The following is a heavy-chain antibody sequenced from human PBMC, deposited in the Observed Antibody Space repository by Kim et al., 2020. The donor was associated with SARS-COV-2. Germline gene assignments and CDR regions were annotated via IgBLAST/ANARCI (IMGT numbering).Heavy chain of an antibody. CDR3: AKSCSGSYFGYDY. J-gene: IGHJ4*02. CDR1: GFTFNTYG. V-gene: IGHV3-30*18. Sequence: GGSLRLSCAASGFTFNTYGMHWVRQAPGKGLEWVAAISYDGSNKYYADSVKGRFTISRDNSKNTLYLQMNSLRIEDTAVYYCAKSCSGSYFGYDYWGQGTLVTVSS. D-gene: IGHD1-26*01. CDR2: ISYDGSNK.